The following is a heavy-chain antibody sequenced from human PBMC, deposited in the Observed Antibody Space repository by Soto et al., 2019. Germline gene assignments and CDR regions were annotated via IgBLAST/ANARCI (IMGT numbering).Heavy chain of an antibody. CDR2: INAGNGNT. CDR1: GYTFTRYA. J-gene: IGHJ4*02. V-gene: IGHV1-3*01. D-gene: IGHD4-17*01. CDR3: ARIYGDAFEY. Sequence: QVQLVQSGAEVKKPGASVKVSCKASGYTFTRYAMNWVRQAPGQRLEWMGWINAGNGNTKYAQMLQGRVTITRDTSASTAYMELSSLRSEDTAVYYCARIYGDAFEYWGQGTLVTVSS.